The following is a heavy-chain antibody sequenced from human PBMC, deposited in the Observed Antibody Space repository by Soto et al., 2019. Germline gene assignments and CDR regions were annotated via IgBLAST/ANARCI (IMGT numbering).Heavy chain of an antibody. CDR3: ARGRGMTTVNH. V-gene: IGHV3-30-3*01. Sequence: QVQLVESGGGVVQPGRSLRLSCAVSGFTFSTYAMHWVRQAPGKGLEWVAVISYDGSNKYYADSVKGRFTISRDNSKNTLYLQMNSLRAEDTAMYYCARGRGMTTVNHWGQGTLVTVSS. J-gene: IGHJ5*02. D-gene: IGHD4-17*01. CDR1: GFTFSTYA. CDR2: ISYDGSNK.